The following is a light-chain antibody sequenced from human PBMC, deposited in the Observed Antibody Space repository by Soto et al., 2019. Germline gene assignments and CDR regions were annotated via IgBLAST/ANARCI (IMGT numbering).Light chain of an antibody. J-gene: IGKJ4*01. CDR3: QQYGSSLLT. V-gene: IGKV3-20*01. Sequence: ELVLPQSQGTLSLSPGERATLSCRASQSVSSNYLAWYQQKPGQAPRLLIYGASSRATGIPDNVSGSGSGTDFTLTISRLEPEDLAVYYCQQYGSSLLTCCGGTKVDIK. CDR1: QSVSSNY. CDR2: GAS.